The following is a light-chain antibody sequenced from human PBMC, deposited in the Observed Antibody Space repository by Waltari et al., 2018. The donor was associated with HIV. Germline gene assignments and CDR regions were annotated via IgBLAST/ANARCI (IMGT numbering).Light chain of an antibody. J-gene: IGLJ2*01. CDR1: SSNIRNNY. Sequence: QSVLTQPPSVSAAPGQKVTISCSGSSSNIRNNYVSWYQQLPGTAPKLLILENKKPPCGIPDRYSCSKSCTSATLGITGLQTGDEADYYCATWDSSLGAVVFGGGTNLTVL. V-gene: IGLV1-51*02. CDR2: ENK. CDR3: ATWDSSLGAVV.